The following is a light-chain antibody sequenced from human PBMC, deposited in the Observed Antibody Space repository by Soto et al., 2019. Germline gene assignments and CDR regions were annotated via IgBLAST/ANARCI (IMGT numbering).Light chain of an antibody. CDR1: SSNIGSNY. CDR3: AAWDDSLSGPNWV. J-gene: IGLJ3*02. Sequence: QSVLTQPPSASRTPGQRVTISCSGSSSNIGSNYVYWYQQLPGTAPKLLIYSNNQRPSGVPDRFSGSKSGTSASLAISGLRSVDEADYYCAAWDDSLSGPNWVFGGGTKVTVL. CDR2: SNN. V-gene: IGLV1-47*02.